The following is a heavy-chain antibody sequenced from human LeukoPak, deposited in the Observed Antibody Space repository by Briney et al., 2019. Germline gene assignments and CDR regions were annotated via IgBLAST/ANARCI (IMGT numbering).Heavy chain of an antibody. D-gene: IGHD6-19*01. CDR2: INAGNGNT. CDR1: GYTFTSYA. V-gene: IGHV1-3*01. CDR3: ARDHQGEAGTLDY. J-gene: IGHJ4*02. Sequence: ASVKVSCKASGYTFTSYAMHWVRQAPGQSLEWMGWINAGNGNTKYSQKFQGRVTITRDTSASTAYMELSSLRSEDTAVYYCARDHQGEAGTLDYWGQGTLVTVSS.